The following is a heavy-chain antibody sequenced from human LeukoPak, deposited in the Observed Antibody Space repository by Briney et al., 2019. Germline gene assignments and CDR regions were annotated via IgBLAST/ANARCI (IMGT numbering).Heavy chain of an antibody. CDR3: ARSEDQLLYFDY. D-gene: IGHD2-2*01. CDR1: GGSISSGDYY. CDR2: ISYSGST. V-gene: IGHV4-30-4*01. J-gene: IGHJ4*02. Sequence: PSQTLSLTCTVSGGSISSGDYYWSWIRQPPGKGLEWIGYISYSGSTYYNPSLKSRATISVDTSKNQFSLKLTSMTAADTAVYYCARSEDQLLYFDYCGQGTLVTVSS.